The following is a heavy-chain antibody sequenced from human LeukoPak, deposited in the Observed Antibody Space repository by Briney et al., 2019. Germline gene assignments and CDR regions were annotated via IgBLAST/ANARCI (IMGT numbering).Heavy chain of an antibody. CDR3: ARRQQLVDYYYYGMDV. D-gene: IGHD6-13*01. Sequence: SVKVSCKASGGTFSSYAISWVRQAPGQGLEWMGRIIPMLGIANYAQKFQGRVTITADKSTSTAYMELSSLRSEDTAVYYCARRQQLVDYYYYGMDVWGQGTTVTVSS. CDR1: GGTFSSYA. CDR2: IIPMLGIA. J-gene: IGHJ6*02. V-gene: IGHV1-69*04.